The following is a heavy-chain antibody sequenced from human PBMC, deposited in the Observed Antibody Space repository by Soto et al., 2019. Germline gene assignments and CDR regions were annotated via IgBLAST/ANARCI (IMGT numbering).Heavy chain of an antibody. CDR2: INHSGST. D-gene: IGHD3-16*02. Sequence: SETLSLTCAVYGGSFSGYYWSWIRQPPGKGLEWIGEINHSGSTNYNPSLKSRVTISVDTSKNQFSLKLSSVTAADTAVYYCARGRADYVWGSYRHNWFDPWGQGTLVTVS. CDR3: ARGRADYVWGSYRHNWFDP. J-gene: IGHJ5*02. CDR1: GGSFSGYY. V-gene: IGHV4-34*01.